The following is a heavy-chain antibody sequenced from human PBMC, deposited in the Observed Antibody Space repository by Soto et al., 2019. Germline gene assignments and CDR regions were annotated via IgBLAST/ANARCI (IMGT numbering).Heavy chain of an antibody. CDR2: ISSSDGTI. V-gene: IGHV3-48*02. Sequence: GGSLRLSCAASGFTFSTYNMNWVRQAPGKGLEWVSYISSSDGTIYYADSVKGRFTISRDNARNSLFLQMNGLRDDDTAVYYCARDWPRHSSGWPVFDSWGQGTLVTVSS. CDR3: ARDWPRHSSGWPVFDS. D-gene: IGHD6-19*01. J-gene: IGHJ4*02. CDR1: GFTFSTYN.